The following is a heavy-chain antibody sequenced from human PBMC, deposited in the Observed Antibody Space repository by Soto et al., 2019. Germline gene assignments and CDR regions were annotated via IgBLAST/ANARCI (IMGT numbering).Heavy chain of an antibody. CDR2: ISYDGSNK. CDR1: GFTFSSYG. J-gene: IGHJ4*02. V-gene: IGHV3-30*18. D-gene: IGHD3-22*01. Sequence: QVQLVESGGGVVQPGRSLRLSCAASGFTFSSYGMHWVRQAPGKGLEWVAVISYDGSNKYYADSVKGRFTISRDNSKNPLYLQMNSLRAEDTAVYYCAKVEYYDSSVYGPIDYWGQGTLVTVSS. CDR3: AKVEYYDSSVYGPIDY.